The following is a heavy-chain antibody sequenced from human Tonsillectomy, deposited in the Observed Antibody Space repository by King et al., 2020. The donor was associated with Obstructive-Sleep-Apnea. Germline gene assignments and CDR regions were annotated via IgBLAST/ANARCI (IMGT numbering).Heavy chain of an antibody. V-gene: IGHV3-23*04. CDR1: GFTFSSYA. Sequence: VQLVESGGGLVQPGGSLRLSCAASGFTFSSYAMSWVRQAPGKGLEWVSTISGSFGSTYYADSVKGRFTISRDNSKNTQYLQMNSLRAEDTAVYYCAKDKDIAVAGKVFDYWGQGTLVTVSS. J-gene: IGHJ4*02. D-gene: IGHD6-19*01. CDR3: AKDKDIAVAGKVFDY. CDR2: ISGSFGST.